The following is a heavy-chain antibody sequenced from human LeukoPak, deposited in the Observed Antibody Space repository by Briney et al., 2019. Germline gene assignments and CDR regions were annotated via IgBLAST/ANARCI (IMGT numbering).Heavy chain of an antibody. V-gene: IGHV1-8*01. D-gene: IGHD3-22*01. J-gene: IGHJ4*02. CDR1: GYTFTSYD. Sequence: ASVKVFCKASGYTFTSYDINWVRQATGQGLEWMGWMNPNSGNTGYAQKFQGRVTMTRNTSISTAYMELSSLRSEDTAVYFCARDEGSAYPFDYWGQGTLVTVSS. CDR2: MNPNSGNT. CDR3: ARDEGSAYPFDY.